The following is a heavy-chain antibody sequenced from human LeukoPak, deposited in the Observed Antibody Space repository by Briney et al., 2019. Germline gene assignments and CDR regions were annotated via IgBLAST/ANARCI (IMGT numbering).Heavy chain of an antibody. CDR2: IYHSGST. J-gene: IGHJ5*02. CDR3: GSSSGIQAWDPGRWFEP. CDR1: GGSISSGGYS. V-gene: IGHV4-30-2*01. Sequence: SETLSLTCAVSGGSISSGGYSWSWIRQPPGKGLEWIGYIYHSGSTYYNPSLKSRVTISVDRSKNQFSLKLSSVTAADTAVYYWGSSSGIQAWDPGRWFEPWGPGNPGT. D-gene: IGHD5-18*01.